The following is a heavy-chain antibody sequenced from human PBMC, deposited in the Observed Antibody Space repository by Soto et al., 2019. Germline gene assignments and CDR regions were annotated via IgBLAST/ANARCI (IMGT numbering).Heavy chain of an antibody. CDR2: IIPIFGTP. Sequence: GASVKVSCKASGGTFTTHAFNWVRQAPGQGLDWVGGIIPIFGTPNYAQKFQGRVTITADGSTSTVYMELSSLTSEDTAVYYCARDLEFRDGNISHLDYWGQGTLVTVSS. V-gene: IGHV1-69*13. CDR1: GGTFTTHA. CDR3: ARDLEFRDGNISHLDY. J-gene: IGHJ4*02. D-gene: IGHD3-10*01.